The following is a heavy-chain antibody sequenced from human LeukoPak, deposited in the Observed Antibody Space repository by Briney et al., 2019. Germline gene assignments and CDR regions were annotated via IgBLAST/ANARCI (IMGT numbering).Heavy chain of an antibody. D-gene: IGHD3-9*01. CDR2: IHPSGST. Sequence: NPSQTLSLTCAVSGASVTSGSFCWAWIRQAGKGLEWIGRIHPSGSTNYNPSLSSRLTISLDISNNQFSLKLSSVTAADTAVYYCARLKGSYDILTGYGGYGMDVWGKGTTVTVSS. V-gene: IGHV4-61*02. J-gene: IGHJ6*04. CDR3: ARLKGSYDILTGYGGYGMDV. CDR1: GASVTSGSFC.